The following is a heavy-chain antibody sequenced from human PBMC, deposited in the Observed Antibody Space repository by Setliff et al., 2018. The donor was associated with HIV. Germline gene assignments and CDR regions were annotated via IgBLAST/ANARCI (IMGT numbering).Heavy chain of an antibody. CDR3: AKGGFRGVIITGDY. J-gene: IGHJ4*02. CDR2: ISSSGSYI. D-gene: IGHD3-10*01. Sequence: GGSLRLSCTVSGFTFNGYSMNWVRQAPGKGLEWVSSISSSGSYIYYADSVKGRFAISRDNAKNSIHLQMNSLRAEDTAVYYCAKGGFRGVIITGDYWGQGTLVTVS. V-gene: IGHV3-21*06. CDR1: GFTFNGYS.